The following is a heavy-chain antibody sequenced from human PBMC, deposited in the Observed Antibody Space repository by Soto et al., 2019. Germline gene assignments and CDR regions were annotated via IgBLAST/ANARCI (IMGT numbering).Heavy chain of an antibody. Sequence: GGSLRLSCAASGFTFSSFAMSWVRQAPGKGLQWVSSISGSGTGTYYAGSVRGRFTISRDNSKNTLYLQMNSLRADDTALYHCAKEDYGDVDFWGQGTLVTVSS. J-gene: IGHJ4*02. CDR3: AKEDYGDVDF. D-gene: IGHD4-17*01. CDR2: ISGSGTGT. V-gene: IGHV3-23*01. CDR1: GFTFSSFA.